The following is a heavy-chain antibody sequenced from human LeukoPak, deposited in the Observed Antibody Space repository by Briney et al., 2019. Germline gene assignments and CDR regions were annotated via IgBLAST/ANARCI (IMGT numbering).Heavy chain of an antibody. Sequence: PGRSLSLSCAASGFTFSSYGMHWVRQAPGKGLEWVSYISSSSSTIYYADSVKGRFTISRDNAKNSLYLQMNSLRAEDTAVYYCARGAYYYEDWGQGTLVTVSS. CDR2: ISSSSSTI. CDR3: ARGAYYYED. CDR1: GFTFSSYG. D-gene: IGHD3-22*01. J-gene: IGHJ4*02. V-gene: IGHV3-48*01.